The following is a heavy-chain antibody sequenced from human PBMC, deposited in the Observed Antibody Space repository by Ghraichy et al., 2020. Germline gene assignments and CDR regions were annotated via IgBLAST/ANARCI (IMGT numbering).Heavy chain of an antibody. Sequence: SETLSLTCTVSGGSISSNTYYWAWIRQAPGKGLEWIGTVNYSGTTYYNPSLKSRVTGSVDTSKNQFSLKLDSVTATDTAVYYCARHLYLRVVRGTIPYFDFWGQGTLVTVSS. CDR2: VNYSGTT. CDR3: ARHLYLRVVRGTIPYFDF. CDR1: GGSISSNTYY. J-gene: IGHJ4*02. V-gene: IGHV4-39*01. D-gene: IGHD3-10*01.